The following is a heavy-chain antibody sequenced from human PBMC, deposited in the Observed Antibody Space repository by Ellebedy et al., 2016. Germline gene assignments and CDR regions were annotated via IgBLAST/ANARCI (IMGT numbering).Heavy chain of an antibody. CDR1: GFTFSSYS. V-gene: IGHV3-48*04. CDR3: ARPSGSYGRGY. J-gene: IGHJ4*02. Sequence: GESLKISXAASGFTFSSYSMNWVRQAPGKGLEWVSYISSSSSPIYYADSVKGRFTISRDNTKNSLYLQMNSLRAEDTAVYYCARPSGSYGRGYWGQGTLVTVSS. CDR2: ISSSSSPI. D-gene: IGHD1-26*01.